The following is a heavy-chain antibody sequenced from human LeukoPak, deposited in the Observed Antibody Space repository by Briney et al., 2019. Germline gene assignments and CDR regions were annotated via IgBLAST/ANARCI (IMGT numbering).Heavy chain of an antibody. V-gene: IGHV3-23*01. J-gene: IGHJ4*02. CDR3: AKGYYDYVWGSYRYIPDY. CDR2: FSSSGIPGST. Sequence: GGSLRLSCAASGFTFSNYAMSWVRQAPGKGLEWVSGFSSSGIPGSTYYADSVKGRFTISRDNSKNTMYLQMNSVRAEDTAVYYCAKGYYDYVWGSYRYIPDYWGQGTRVTVSS. D-gene: IGHD3-16*02. CDR1: GFTFSNYA.